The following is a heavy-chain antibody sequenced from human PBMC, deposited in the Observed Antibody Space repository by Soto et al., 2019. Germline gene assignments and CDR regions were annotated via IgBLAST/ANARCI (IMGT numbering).Heavy chain of an antibody. CDR3: ARFTRGSSGDY. CDR1: GFTFNTYW. CDR2: IKEDGSDK. J-gene: IGHJ4*02. V-gene: IGHV3-7*01. D-gene: IGHD6-25*01. Sequence: EVQLVESGGDLVQPGGSLRLSCVASGFTFNTYWMSWVRQAPGKGLEWVANIKEDGSDKYYVDSVKGRFTISRDNAKNLLYLQMNSLGAGDTAMYYCARFTRGSSGDYWGQGTLVTVSS.